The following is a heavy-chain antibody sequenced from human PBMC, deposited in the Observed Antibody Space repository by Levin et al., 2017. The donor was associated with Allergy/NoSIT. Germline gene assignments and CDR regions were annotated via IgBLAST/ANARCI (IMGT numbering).Heavy chain of an antibody. CDR3: AHRPKWGISYYYMDV. D-gene: IGHD7-27*01. CDR1: GFSLSSSGVA. J-gene: IGHJ6*03. V-gene: IGHV2-5*02. Sequence: SGPTLVKPTQTLTLTCTFSGFSLSSSGVAVGWIRQPPGKALEWLALIYWDDDKRYSPSLKTRLTITKDTSQNQVVLTMNNMDPVDTATYYCAHRPKWGISYYYMDVWGKGTTVTVSS. CDR2: IYWDDDK.